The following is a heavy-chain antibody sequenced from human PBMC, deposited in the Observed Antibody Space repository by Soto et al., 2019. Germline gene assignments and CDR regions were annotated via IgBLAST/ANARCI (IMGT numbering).Heavy chain of an antibody. Sequence: ASETLSLTCAVYGGSFSGYYWSWIRQPPGKGLEWIGEINHSGSTNYNPSLKSRVTISVDTSKNQFSLKLSSVTAADTAVYYCARGGRLGGDYWGQGTLVTVS. CDR3: ARGGRLGGDY. V-gene: IGHV4-34*01. CDR1: GGSFSGYY. CDR2: INHSGST. D-gene: IGHD3-16*01. J-gene: IGHJ4*02.